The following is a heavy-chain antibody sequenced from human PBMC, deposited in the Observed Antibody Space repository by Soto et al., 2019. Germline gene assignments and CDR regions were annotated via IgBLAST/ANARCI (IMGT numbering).Heavy chain of an antibody. Sequence: QVQLVESGGGVVQPGRSLRLSCAASGFTFSSYGMHWVRQAPGKGLEWVAVISYDGSNKYYADSVKGRFTISRDNSKNTLYLQMNSLRAEDTAVYYCARPPYYYDSSGEYFQHWGQGTLVTVSS. D-gene: IGHD3-22*01. V-gene: IGHV3-30*03. CDR1: GFTFSSYG. CDR3: ARPPYYYDSSGEYFQH. J-gene: IGHJ1*01. CDR2: ISYDGSNK.